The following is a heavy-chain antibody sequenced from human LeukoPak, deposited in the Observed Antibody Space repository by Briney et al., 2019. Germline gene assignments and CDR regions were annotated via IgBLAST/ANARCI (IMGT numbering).Heavy chain of an antibody. CDR3: ARHYGCSSTSCYAGNFDY. CDR2: IYYSGST. CDR1: GGSISSSSYY. J-gene: IGHJ4*02. V-gene: IGHV4-39*01. D-gene: IGHD2-2*01. Sequence: SEALSLTCTVSGGSISSSSYYWGWIRQPPGKGLEWIGSIYYSGSTYYNPSLKSRVTISVDTSKNQFSLKLSSATAADTAVYYCARHYGCSSTSCYAGNFDYWGQGTLVTVSS.